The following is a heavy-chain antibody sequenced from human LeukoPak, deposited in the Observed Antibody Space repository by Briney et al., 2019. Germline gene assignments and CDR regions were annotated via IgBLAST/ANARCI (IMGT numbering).Heavy chain of an antibody. V-gene: IGHV3-23*01. CDR1: GFTFSSYA. Sequence: GGSLRLSCAASGFTFSSYAMSWVRQAPGKGLEWVSAISGSGGSTYYADSVKGRFTISRDNSRNTLYLQMNSLRAEDTAVYYCAKDSRIAVVPGNWFDPWGQGTLVTVSS. CDR3: AKDSRIAVVPGNWFDP. CDR2: ISGSGGST. J-gene: IGHJ5*02. D-gene: IGHD2-2*01.